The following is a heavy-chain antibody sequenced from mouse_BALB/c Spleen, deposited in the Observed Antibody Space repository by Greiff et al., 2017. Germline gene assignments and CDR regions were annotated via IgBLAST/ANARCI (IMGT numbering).Heavy chain of an antibody. CDR1: GFTFSSYG. CDR2: ISSGGSYT. CDR3: ARHRNYGSGPYAMDY. V-gene: IGHV5-6*01. D-gene: IGHD1-1*01. Sequence: EVQRVESGGDLVKPGGSLKLSCAASGFTFSSYGMSWVRQTPDKRLEWVATISSGGSYTYYPDSVKGRFTISRDNAKNTLYLQMSSLKSEDTAMYYCARHRNYGSGPYAMDYWGQGTSVTVSS. J-gene: IGHJ4*01.